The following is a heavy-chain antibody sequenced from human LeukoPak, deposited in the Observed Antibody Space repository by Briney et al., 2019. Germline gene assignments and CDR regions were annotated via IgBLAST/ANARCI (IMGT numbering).Heavy chain of an antibody. CDR3: SKSHGWQVSYYYYYMDV. D-gene: IGHD6-19*01. CDR2: ISSSNSYI. CDR1: GFTFSSYN. J-gene: IGHJ6*03. Sequence: PGGSLRLSCAASGFTFSSYNMNWVRQAPGKGLEWVSSISSSNSYIYYADSLKGRFTISGDYANNSLYLQMNSPRAEDAAVYYCSKSHGWQVSYYYYYMDVWGKGTTVTISS. V-gene: IGHV3-21*01.